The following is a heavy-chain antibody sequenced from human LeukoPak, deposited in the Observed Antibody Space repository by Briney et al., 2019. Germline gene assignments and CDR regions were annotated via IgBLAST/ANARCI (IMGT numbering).Heavy chain of an antibody. CDR3: AKDSGGYTYVFDY. D-gene: IGHD5-18*01. CDR1: GFTFSSYG. Sequence: GGSLRLSCAASGFTFSSYGMHWVRQAPGKGLEWVAVISYDGSNKYYGDSVKGRFTISRDNSKNTLYLQMNSLRAEDTAVYYCAKDSGGYTYVFDYWGQGTLVTVSS. J-gene: IGHJ4*02. V-gene: IGHV3-30*18. CDR2: ISYDGSNK.